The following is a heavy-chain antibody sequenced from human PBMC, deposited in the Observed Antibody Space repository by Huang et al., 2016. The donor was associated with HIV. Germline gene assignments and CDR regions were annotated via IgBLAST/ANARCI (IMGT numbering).Heavy chain of an antibody. V-gene: IGHV4-59*11. CDR1: GGSISTHY. CDR3: ARDHHDFWRGYRRMYFFDH. CDR2: IDYSVRT. J-gene: IGHJ4*02. D-gene: IGHD3-3*01. Sequence: QVQLQESGPGLVKPSETLSLTCTVSGGSISTHYWSWIRQPPGKGLEWIGSIDYSVRTNYSPSLKSRVTILLDTSKNQFSLRVNSVTAADTAMYYCARDHHDFWRGYRRMYFFDHWGQGTLVTVSS.